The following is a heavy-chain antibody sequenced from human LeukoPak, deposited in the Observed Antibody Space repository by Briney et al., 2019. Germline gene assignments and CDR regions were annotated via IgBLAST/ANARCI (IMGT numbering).Heavy chain of an antibody. CDR2: INHGGST. Sequence: SETLSLTCAVYGGSFSGYCWSWIRQPPGKGLEWIGEINHGGSTNYNPSLKSRLTISVDTSKNQFSLKLSSVTAADTAVYYCAGEGVYYDILAAYYRPYYFDFWGQGTLVTVYS. CDR3: AGEGVYYDILAAYYRPYYFDF. J-gene: IGHJ4*02. D-gene: IGHD3-9*01. CDR1: GGSFSGYC. V-gene: IGHV4-34*01.